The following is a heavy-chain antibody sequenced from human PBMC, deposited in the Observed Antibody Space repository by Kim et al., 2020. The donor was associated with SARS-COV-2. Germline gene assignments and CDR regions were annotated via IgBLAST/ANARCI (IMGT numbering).Heavy chain of an antibody. CDR1: GGSFSGYY. J-gene: IGHJ4*02. CDR3: ARGPIPSGHSDY. V-gene: IGHV4-34*01. D-gene: IGHD5-12*01. Sequence: SETLSLTCAVYGGSFSGYYWSWIRQPPGKGLEWVGEINHSGRTNHNPSLKSRVTISVENSKNQFSLKVNFVTAADTAVYYFARGPIPSGHSDYWGQGIL. CDR2: INHSGRT.